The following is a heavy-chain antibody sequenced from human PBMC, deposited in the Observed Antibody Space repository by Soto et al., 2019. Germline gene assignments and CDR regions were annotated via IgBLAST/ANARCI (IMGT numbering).Heavy chain of an antibody. D-gene: IGHD5-18*01. J-gene: IGHJ4*02. V-gene: IGHV4-59*11. CDR2: IDYSGST. CDR1: GGSISSHY. Sequence: PSETLSLTCTVSGGSISSHYWSWIRQSPGKGMEWIGNIDYSGSTNYNPSLKSRVTISVDTSKKQFSLKLRSVTGADTAVYYCASMRIYGYWYFDYWGQGTLVTVS. CDR3: ASMRIYGYWYFDY.